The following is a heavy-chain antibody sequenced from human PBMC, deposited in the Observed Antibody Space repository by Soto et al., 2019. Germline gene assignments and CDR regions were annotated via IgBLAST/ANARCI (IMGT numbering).Heavy chain of an antibody. J-gene: IGHJ6*02. CDR3: TTDAVTNYYYYGMDV. CDR2: IKSKTDGGTT. V-gene: IGHV3-15*01. CDR1: GFTFSSYN. Sequence: PGGSLRLSCAASGFTFSSYNMNWVRQAPGKGLEWVGRIKSKTDGGTTDYAAPVKGRFTISRDDSKNTLYLQMNSLKTEDTAVYYCTTDAVTNYYYYGMDVWGQGTTVTAP. D-gene: IGHD4-17*01.